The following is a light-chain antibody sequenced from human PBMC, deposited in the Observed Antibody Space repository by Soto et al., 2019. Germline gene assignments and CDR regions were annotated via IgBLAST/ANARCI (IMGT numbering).Light chain of an antibody. CDR1: STDVTGRNY. Sequence: QSVLTQPASVSGSPGQSITISCTGTSTDVTGRNYVSWYQQHPGKPPKLIIYDVANRPSGVSNRFSGSKSGSTASLIISRLQTEDEADYYCVSYTSSTTYVFGTGTKVTVL. V-gene: IGLV2-14*01. CDR2: DVA. CDR3: VSYTSSTTYV. J-gene: IGLJ1*01.